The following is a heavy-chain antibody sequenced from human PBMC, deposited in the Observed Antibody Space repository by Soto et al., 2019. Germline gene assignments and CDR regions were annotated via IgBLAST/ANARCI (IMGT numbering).Heavy chain of an antibody. Sequence: SLRLSCAASGFVFGSYAMHWVRQAPGKGLEWVAVIMYDGNTEYYADSVKGRFTLSRDNSKNIVSVQMNSLRAEDTAVYYWVRPTCDGGNCSFAHWGRGTLVTVSS. CDR1: GFVFGSYA. D-gene: IGHD2-21*01. CDR3: VRPTCDGGNCSFAH. V-gene: IGHV3-30-3*01. CDR2: IMYDGNTE. J-gene: IGHJ5*02.